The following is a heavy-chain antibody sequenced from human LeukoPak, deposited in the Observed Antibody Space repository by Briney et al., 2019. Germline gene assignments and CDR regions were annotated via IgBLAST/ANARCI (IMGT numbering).Heavy chain of an antibody. J-gene: IGHJ4*02. CDR1: GGSISSSNW. D-gene: IGHD7-27*01. CDR2: INHSGST. Sequence: SETLSLTCAVSGGSISSSNWWSWIRQPPGKGLEWIGEINHSGSTNYNPSLKSRVTISVDTSKNQFSLKLSSVTAADTAVYYCARGPHWDPHFDYWGQGTLVTVSS. CDR3: ARGPHWDPHFDY. V-gene: IGHV4-4*02.